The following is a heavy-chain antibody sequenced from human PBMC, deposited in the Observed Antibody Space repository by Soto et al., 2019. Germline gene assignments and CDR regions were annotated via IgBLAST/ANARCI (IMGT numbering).Heavy chain of an antibody. D-gene: IGHD4-17*01. CDR3: ARRYGTLFDY. J-gene: IGHJ4*02. V-gene: IGHV4-59*08. CDR1: GGSISSYY. Sequence: SETLSLTCTVSGGSISSYYWSWIRQPPGKGLEWIGYIYYSGSTNYNPSLKSRVTISVDTSKNQFSLKLSSATAADTAVDYCARRYGTLFDYWGQGTLVTVSS. CDR2: IYYSGST.